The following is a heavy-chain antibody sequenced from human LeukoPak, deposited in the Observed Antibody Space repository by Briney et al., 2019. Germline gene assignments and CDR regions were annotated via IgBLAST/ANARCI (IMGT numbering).Heavy chain of an antibody. Sequence: LRLSCAASGFTFSDYYMSWIRQPPGKGLEWIGYIYHSGSTYYNPSLKSRVTISVDRSKNQFSLKLSSVTAADTAVYYCARGATVTTEGYYYYYMDVWGKGTTVTVSS. D-gene: IGHD4-17*01. V-gene: IGHV4-30-2*01. CDR1: GFTFSDYY. CDR3: ARGATVTTEGYYYYYMDV. CDR2: IYHSGST. J-gene: IGHJ6*03.